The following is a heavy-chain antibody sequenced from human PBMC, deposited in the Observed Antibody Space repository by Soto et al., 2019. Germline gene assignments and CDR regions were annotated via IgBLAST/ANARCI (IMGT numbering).Heavy chain of an antibody. V-gene: IGHV4-38-2*01. J-gene: IGHJ4*02. CDR2: IYHSGST. D-gene: IGHD1-26*01. Sequence: QVQLQESGPGLVKPSETLSLTCAVSGYSISSGYYWGWIRQPPGKGLEWIGSIYHSGSTYYNPSLKSRVTISVDTSKNQFSLKLSSVTAADTAVYYCARAPGATTGYWGQGTLVTVSS. CDR1: GYSISSGYY. CDR3: ARAPGATTGY.